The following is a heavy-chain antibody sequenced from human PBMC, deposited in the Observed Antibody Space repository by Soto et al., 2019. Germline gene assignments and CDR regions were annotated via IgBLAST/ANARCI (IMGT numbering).Heavy chain of an antibody. CDR2: MNPNSGNT. CDR3: ARCRGRAYDMDV. Sequence: ASVKVSCKASGYTFTSYDINWVRQATGQGLEWMGWMNPNSGNTGYAQKFQGRVTMTRNTSISTAYMELSSLRSEDTAVYYCARCRGRAYDMDVWGQGTTVTLSS. J-gene: IGHJ6*02. V-gene: IGHV1-8*01. CDR1: GYTFTSYD.